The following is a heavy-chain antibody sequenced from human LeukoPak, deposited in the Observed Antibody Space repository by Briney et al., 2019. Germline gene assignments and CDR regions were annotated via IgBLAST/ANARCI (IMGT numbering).Heavy chain of an antibody. CDR1: GAFSSRYY. CDR3: ARIDPLGFFDQ. Sequence: SETLSLACSVSGAFSSRYYWSWVRQPLGKGLEWLGYIFYSGHSNYNPSLTSRISMSVDTSKAQFSLGLTSVTAAGTAVYYCARIDPLGFFDQWGPGTLVTVSS. J-gene: IGHJ4*02. V-gene: IGHV4-59*12. CDR2: IFYSGHS. D-gene: IGHD6-25*01.